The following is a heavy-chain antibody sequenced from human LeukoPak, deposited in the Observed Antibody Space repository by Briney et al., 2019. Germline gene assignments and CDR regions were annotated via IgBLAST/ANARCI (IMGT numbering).Heavy chain of an antibody. CDR1: GYSISSGYY. Sequence: SETLSLTCTVSGYSISSGYYWGWIRQPPGKGLEWTGSIDHSGSTYYNLSLKSRITISVDTSKNQFSLKLSSVTAADTAVYYCARRYDFWSGYPQPLDYWGQGTLVTVSS. CDR2: IDHSGST. J-gene: IGHJ4*02. V-gene: IGHV4-38-2*02. D-gene: IGHD3-3*01. CDR3: ARRYDFWSGYPQPLDY.